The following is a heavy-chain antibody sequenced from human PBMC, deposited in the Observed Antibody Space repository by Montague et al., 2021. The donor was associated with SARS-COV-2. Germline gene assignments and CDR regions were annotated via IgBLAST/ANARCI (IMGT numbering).Heavy chain of an antibody. CDR3: ARGSYGPDAFDI. CDR2: IYYSGST. CDR1: GGSISSYY. D-gene: IGHD5-18*01. Sequence: SETLSLTRTVSGGSISSYYWSWIRQPPGKGLEWIGYIYYSGSTNYNPSLKSRVTVSLDTSKNQFSLKLNSVTAADTAVYYCARGSYGPDAFDIRGQGTMVTVSS. V-gene: IGHV4-59*01. J-gene: IGHJ3*02.